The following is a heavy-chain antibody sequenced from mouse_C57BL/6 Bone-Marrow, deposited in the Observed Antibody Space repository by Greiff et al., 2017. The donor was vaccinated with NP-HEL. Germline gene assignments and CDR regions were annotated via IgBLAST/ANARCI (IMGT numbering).Heavy chain of an antibody. CDR2: IDPSDSYT. J-gene: IGHJ2*01. Sequence: QVQLKQPGAELVMPGASVKLSCKASGYTFTSYWMHWVKQRPGQGLEWIGEIDPSDSYTNYNQKFKGKSTLTVDKSSSTAYMQLSSLTSEDSAVYYCARGDGGYYDYWGQGTTLTVSS. CDR1: GYTFTSYW. D-gene: IGHD2-3*01. CDR3: ARGDGGYYDY. V-gene: IGHV1-69*01.